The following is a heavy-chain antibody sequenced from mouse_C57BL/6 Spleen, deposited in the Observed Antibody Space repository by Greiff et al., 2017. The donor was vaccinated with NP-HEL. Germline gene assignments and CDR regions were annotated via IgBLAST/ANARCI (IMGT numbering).Heavy chain of an antibody. D-gene: IGHD1-2*01. CDR3: TREILRPFAY. CDR2: IDPETGGT. Sequence: QVQLQQSGAELVRPGASVTLSCKASGYTFTDYEMHWVKQTPVHGLEWIGAIDPETGGTAYTQKFKGKAILTADKSSSTAYMELRSLTSEDSAVYYSTREILRPFAYWGQGTLVTVSA. CDR1: GYTFTDYE. V-gene: IGHV1-15*01. J-gene: IGHJ3*01.